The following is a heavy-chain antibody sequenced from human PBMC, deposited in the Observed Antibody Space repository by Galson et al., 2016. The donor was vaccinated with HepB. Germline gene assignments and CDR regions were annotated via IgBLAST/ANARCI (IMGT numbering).Heavy chain of an antibody. CDR1: GFTFSSYS. Sequence: SLRLSCAASGFTFSSYSMNWVRQAPGKGLEWVSYISSLSTTIYYTDSVKGRFTISRDNAKNSLYLQMNSLRDEDTAVYYCARERGPVLRFLEWSPEHWFDPWGQGTLVTVSS. CDR3: ARERGPVLRFLEWSPEHWFDP. J-gene: IGHJ5*02. V-gene: IGHV3-48*02. CDR2: ISSLSTTI. D-gene: IGHD3-3*01.